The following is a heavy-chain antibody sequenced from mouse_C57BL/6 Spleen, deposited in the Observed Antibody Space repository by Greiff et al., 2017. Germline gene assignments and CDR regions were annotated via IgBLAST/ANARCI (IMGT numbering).Heavy chain of an antibody. V-gene: IGHV5-9-1*02. CDR1: GFTFSSYA. J-gene: IGHJ1*03. CDR2: ISSGGDYI. D-gene: IGHD1-1*01. Sequence: VQGVESGEGLVKPGGSLKLSCAASGFTFSSYAMSWVRQTPEKRLEWVAYISSGGDYIYYADTVKGRFTISRDNARNTLYLQMSSLKSEDTAMYYCTRGDYYGSSHWYFDVWGTGTTVTVSS. CDR3: TRGDYYGSSHWYFDV.